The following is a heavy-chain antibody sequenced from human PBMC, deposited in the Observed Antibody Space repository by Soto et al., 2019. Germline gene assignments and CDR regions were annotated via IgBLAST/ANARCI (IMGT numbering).Heavy chain of an antibody. CDR3: ARLGWGNAFDI. J-gene: IGHJ3*02. Sequence: ASVKVSCKASGYTFSNYAISWVRQAPGQGLEWLGWTSPHDDNTIYAQILQDRITMTSDTSTSTAYMELRNLRSDDTAVYYCARLGWGNAFDIWGQGTMVTVSS. V-gene: IGHV1-18*01. CDR2: TSPHDDNT. CDR1: GYTFSNYA. D-gene: IGHD6-19*01.